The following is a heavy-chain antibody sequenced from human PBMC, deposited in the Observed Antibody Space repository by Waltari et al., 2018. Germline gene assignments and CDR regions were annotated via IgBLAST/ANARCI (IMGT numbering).Heavy chain of an antibody. J-gene: IGHJ4*02. CDR2: IGGGDGST. Sequence: QLLESGGGLVHPGGSLRLSCSAFGLTLRPYAMSWVRQAPGKGLEWVSSIGGGDGSTYYADSVKGRFTVSRDNSKNTLSLQMNGLGADDTAVYFCARVAGYTNGGFDYWGQGTLVTVSS. CDR3: ARVAGYTNGGFDY. CDR1: GLTLRPYA. V-gene: IGHV3-23*01. D-gene: IGHD2-8*01.